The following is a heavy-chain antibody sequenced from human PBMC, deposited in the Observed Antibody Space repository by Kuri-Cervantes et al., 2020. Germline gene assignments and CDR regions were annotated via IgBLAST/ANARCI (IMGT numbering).Heavy chain of an antibody. D-gene: IGHD2-15*01. J-gene: IGHJ6*03. CDR2: INPNSGGT. CDR1: GYNFTAYY. CDR3: ARVRRVGHTGYYMDV. Sequence: ASVKVSCKTSGYNFTAYYIHWVRQAPGQGLEWMGWINPNSGGTNYAQKFQGRVTMTRDTSISTAYMELSRLRSDDTAVYYCARVRRVGHTGYYMDVWGKGTTVTVSS. V-gene: IGHV1-2*02.